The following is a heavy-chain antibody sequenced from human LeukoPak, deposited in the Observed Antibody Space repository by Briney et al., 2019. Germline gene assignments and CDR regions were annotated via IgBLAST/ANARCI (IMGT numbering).Heavy chain of an antibody. J-gene: IGHJ5*02. CDR3: ARDRSGDVVVVAATDTYNWFDP. CDR1: GGSISSYY. CDR2: IYYSGST. Sequence: PSETLSLTCTVSGGSISSYYWSWIRQPPGKGPEWIGYIYYSGSTNYNPSLESRVTISVDTSKNQFSLKLSSVTAADTAVYYCARDRSGDVVVVAATDTYNWFDPWGQGTLVTVSS. D-gene: IGHD2-15*01. V-gene: IGHV4-59*01.